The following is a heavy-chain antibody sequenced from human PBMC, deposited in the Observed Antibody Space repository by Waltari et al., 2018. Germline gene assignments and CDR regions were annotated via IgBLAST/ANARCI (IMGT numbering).Heavy chain of an antibody. D-gene: IGHD2-21*02. Sequence: EVQLVESGGDLVPTGGSLRLCCAASGFSFSRSWMTWVRQAPGKGLEWVGNIQQNGSEKWYADSVRGRFTISRDNAMNSLYLQMNSLRVEDTAVYYCARDLVATPPWGQGTLVTVSS. CDR3: ARDLVATPP. V-gene: IGHV3-7*01. CDR1: GFSFSRSW. J-gene: IGHJ5*02. CDR2: IQQNGSEK.